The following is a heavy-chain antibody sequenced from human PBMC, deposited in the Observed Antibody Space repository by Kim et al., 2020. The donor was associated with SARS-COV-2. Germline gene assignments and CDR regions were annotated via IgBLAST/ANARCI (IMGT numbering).Heavy chain of an antibody. CDR1: GFTFSNYG. CDR3: AKSLGTARAFDI. J-gene: IGHJ3*02. D-gene: IGHD3-16*01. Sequence: GGSLRLSCAASGFTFSNYGMTWVRQAPGKGLEWVSFITNGDGNTYYADSVKGRFTMSRNNSKNTLWLQMSSLRGEDTAVYDCAKSLGTARAFDIWGQGT. CDR2: ITNGDGNT. V-gene: IGHV3-23*01.